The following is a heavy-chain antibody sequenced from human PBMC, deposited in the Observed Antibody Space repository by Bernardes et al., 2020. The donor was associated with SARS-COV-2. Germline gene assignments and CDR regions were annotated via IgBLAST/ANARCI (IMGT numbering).Heavy chain of an antibody. CDR3: ASGAVAGHYYYYYGMDV. V-gene: IGHV3-74*01. CDR2: INSDGSST. Sequence: GGSLRLSCAASGFTFSSYWMHWVRRAPGKGLVWVSRINSDGSSTSYADSVKGRFTISRDNAKNTLYLQMNSLRAEDTAVYYCASGAVAGHYYYYYGMDVWGQGTTVTVSS. D-gene: IGHD6-19*01. J-gene: IGHJ6*02. CDR1: GFTFSSYW.